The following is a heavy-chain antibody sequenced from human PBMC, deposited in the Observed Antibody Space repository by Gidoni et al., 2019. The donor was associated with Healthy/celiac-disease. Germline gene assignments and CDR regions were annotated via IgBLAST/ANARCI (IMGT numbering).Heavy chain of an antibody. J-gene: IGHJ5*02. CDR3: ARAPTDWVWFDP. V-gene: IGHV3-48*01. D-gene: IGHD3-9*01. CDR2: ISSSSSTI. Sequence: EVQLVESGGGVVQPGGSLRLYCAASGFTFSSYSMNWVRQAPGKGLERVSYISSSSSTIYYADSGKGRFTISRDNAKNSLYLQMNSLRAEDTAVYYCARAPTDWVWFDPWGQGTLVTVSS. CDR1: GFTFSSYS.